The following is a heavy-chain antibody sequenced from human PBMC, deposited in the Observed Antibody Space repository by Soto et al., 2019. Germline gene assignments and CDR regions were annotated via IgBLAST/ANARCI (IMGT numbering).Heavy chain of an antibody. CDR2: IIPILGIA. CDR1: GGTFSSYT. D-gene: IGHD2-15*01. J-gene: IGHJ6*03. Sequence: SVKVSCKASGGTFSSYTISWVRQAPGQGLEWMGRIIPILGIANYAQKFQGRVTITADKSTSTAYMELSSLRSEDTAVYYCARDLSRYCSGGSCYSQSYYYYYMDVWGKGTTVTVSS. CDR3: ARDLSRYCSGGSCYSQSYYYYYMDV. V-gene: IGHV1-69*04.